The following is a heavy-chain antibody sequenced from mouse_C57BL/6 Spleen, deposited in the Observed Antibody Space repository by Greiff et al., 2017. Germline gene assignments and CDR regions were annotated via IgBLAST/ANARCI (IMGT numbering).Heavy chain of an antibody. CDR2: IDPNSGGT. D-gene: IGHD2-3*01. Sequence: QVKLQQPGAELVKPGASVKLSCKASGYTFTSYWMHWVKQRPGRGLEWIGRIDPNSGGTKYNEKFKSKATLTVDKPSSTAYMQSSSLTSEDSAVYYCARIKGGIYDGDYVGYYAMDYWGQGTSVTVSS. V-gene: IGHV1-72*01. J-gene: IGHJ4*01. CDR1: GYTFTSYW. CDR3: ARIKGGIYDGDYVGYYAMDY.